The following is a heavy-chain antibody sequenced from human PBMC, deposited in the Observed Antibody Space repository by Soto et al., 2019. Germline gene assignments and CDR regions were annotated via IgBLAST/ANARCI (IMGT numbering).Heavy chain of an antibody. V-gene: IGHV1-18*01. D-gene: IGHD2-2*01. CDR1: GYTFPNYG. J-gene: IGHJ5*02. Sequence: ASVKVSCKASGYTFPNYGITWVRQAPGQPLEWLGWISLYSDGTNYAQKFQGRVSMTTDTSTTTAYMELRSLRSDDTAVYYCARVVPGAEAWFGPWGQGTLVTVSS. CDR3: ARVVPGAEAWFGP. CDR2: ISLYSDGT.